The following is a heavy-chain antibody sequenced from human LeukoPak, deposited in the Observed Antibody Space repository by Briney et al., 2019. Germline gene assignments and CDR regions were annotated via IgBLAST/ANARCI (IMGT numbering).Heavy chain of an antibody. CDR2: IKQDGSKK. V-gene: IGHV3-7*04. CDR1: GFLFSSYW. D-gene: IGHD5-24*01. CDR3: TRVGYIDEGIDY. Sequence: QPGGSPRLSCVASGFLFSSYWMTWVRQAPGKGLEWVANIKQDGSKKSYVDSVKGRFTISRDNAKNSLYLQMNSLRAEDTAIYYCTRVGYIDEGIDYWGQGTLVTVSS. J-gene: IGHJ4*02.